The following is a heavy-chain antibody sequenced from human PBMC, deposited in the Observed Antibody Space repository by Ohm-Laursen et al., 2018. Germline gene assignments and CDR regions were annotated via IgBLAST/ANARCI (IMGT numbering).Heavy chain of an antibody. J-gene: IGHJ4*02. CDR3: ARRGDKGRSFDY. CDR2: IFDSGRT. V-gene: IGHV4-59*08. CDR1: GDSISTSY. D-gene: IGHD3-10*01. Sequence: SDTLSLTCAVTGDSISTSYWSWIRQPPGKGLEWIGYIFDSGRTNYNPSLKSRVTISIDTSKNQFSLKLSSVTAADTAVYYCARRGDKGRSFDYWGQGTLVTVSS.